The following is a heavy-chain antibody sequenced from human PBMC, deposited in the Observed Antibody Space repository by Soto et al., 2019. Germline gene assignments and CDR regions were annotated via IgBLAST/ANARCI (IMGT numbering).Heavy chain of an antibody. J-gene: IGHJ4*02. CDR3: ASFNDGAPWYFDY. CDR2: IYSGGST. Sequence: GGSLRLSCAASGFTVSSNYMSWVRQAPGKGLEWVSVIYSGGSTYYADSVKGRFTISRDNSKNTLYLQMNSLRAEDTAVYYCASFNDGAPWYFDYWGQGTLVTVSS. V-gene: IGHV3-66*01. CDR1: GFTVSSNY. D-gene: IGHD1-26*01.